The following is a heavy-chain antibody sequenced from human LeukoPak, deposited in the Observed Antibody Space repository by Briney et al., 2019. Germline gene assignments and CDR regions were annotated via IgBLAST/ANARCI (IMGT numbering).Heavy chain of an antibody. V-gene: IGHV1-46*01. CDR2: INPSGGST. D-gene: IGHD3-10*01. Sequence: GASVKVSCKASGYTFTSYYMHWVRQAPGQGLEWMGIINPSGGSTSYAQKFQGRVTMTRDTSTSTVYMELSSLRSEDTAVYYCARGYYGSGSRWVGYYYGMDVWGQGTTVTVSS. CDR1: GYTFTSYY. CDR3: ARGYYGSGSRWVGYYYGMDV. J-gene: IGHJ6*02.